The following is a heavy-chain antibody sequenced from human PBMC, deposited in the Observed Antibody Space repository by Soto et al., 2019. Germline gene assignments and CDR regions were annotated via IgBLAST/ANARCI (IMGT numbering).Heavy chain of an antibody. J-gene: IGHJ4*02. V-gene: IGHV1-69*04. D-gene: IGHD2-15*01. Sequence: SVKGSCKASGGTFSSYTISWVRQAPGQGLEWMGRIIPILGIANYAQKFQGRVTITADKSTSTAYMELSSLRSEDTAVYYCARDLCSGGSCYMADYFDYWRQGTLVTVSS. CDR1: GGTFSSYT. CDR3: ARDLCSGGSCYMADYFDY. CDR2: IIPILGIA.